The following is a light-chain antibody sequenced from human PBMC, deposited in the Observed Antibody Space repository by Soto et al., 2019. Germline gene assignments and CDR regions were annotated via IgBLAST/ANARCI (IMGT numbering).Light chain of an antibody. Sequence: DIQMTQSPSSLSASVGDRVTITCRASQGISIHLAWYQQKPGTVPKLLIYGASTLQPGVPSRFGGSGSGTYFTLTISSLQPEDFATYYCQKLDIAPLTFGGGTKVDIK. CDR1: QGISIH. J-gene: IGKJ4*01. CDR3: QKLDIAPLT. V-gene: IGKV1-27*01. CDR2: GAS.